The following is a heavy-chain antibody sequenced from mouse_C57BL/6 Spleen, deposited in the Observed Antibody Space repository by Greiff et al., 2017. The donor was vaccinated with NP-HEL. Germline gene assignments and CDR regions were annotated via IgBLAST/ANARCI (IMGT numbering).Heavy chain of an antibody. CDR2: IYPSDSET. CDR1: GYTFTSYW. V-gene: IGHV1-61*01. Sequence: QVQLQQPGAELVRPGSSVKLSCKASGYTFTSYWMDWVKQRPGQGLEWIGNIYPSDSETHYNQKFKDKATLTVDKSSSTAYMQLSSLTSEDSAVYYCARDDGFDYWGQGTTLTVSS. CDR3: ARDDGFDY. J-gene: IGHJ2*01. D-gene: IGHD2-3*01.